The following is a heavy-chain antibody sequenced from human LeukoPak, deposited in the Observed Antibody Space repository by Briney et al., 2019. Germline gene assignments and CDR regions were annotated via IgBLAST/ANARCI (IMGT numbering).Heavy chain of an antibody. CDR3: ARTSQTFDY. CDR2: ISYDGRNK. CDR1: GFTFSNYA. J-gene: IGHJ4*02. Sequence: WVSLRLSCAASGFTFSNYAMNWVRQAPGKGLEWVAVISYDGRNKYYADSVKGRFTISRDNSKDTLYLQMNSLRPEDTAVYYCARTSQTFDYWGQGTLVTVSS. V-gene: IGHV3-30*04.